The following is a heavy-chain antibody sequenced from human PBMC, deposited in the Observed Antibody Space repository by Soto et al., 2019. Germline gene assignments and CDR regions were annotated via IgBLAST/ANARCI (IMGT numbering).Heavy chain of an antibody. CDR1: GFTFSSYA. Sequence: EVQLLESGGGLVQPGGSLRLSCAASGFTFSSYAMSWVRQAPGKGLEWVSAISGSGGSTYYADSVKGRFTISRDNSKNTLYLQMNSLRAEDKAVYYCAKRGTGRLYFDYWGQGPLVTVSS. CDR3: AKRGTGRLYFDY. J-gene: IGHJ4*02. CDR2: ISGSGGST. D-gene: IGHD1-1*01. V-gene: IGHV3-23*01.